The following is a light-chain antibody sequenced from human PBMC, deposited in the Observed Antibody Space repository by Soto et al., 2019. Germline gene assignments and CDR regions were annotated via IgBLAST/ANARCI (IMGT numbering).Light chain of an antibody. CDR1: QSISSW. V-gene: IGKV1-5*01. Sequence: DIQMTPSPSTLSASVGDRVTITCLASQSISSWLAWYQQKPGKAPKLLIYDAASLESGVPSRFSGSGSGTEFTLTISSLQPDDFATYYCQQYNSYSRTFGGGTKVDI. CDR2: DAA. J-gene: IGKJ4*01. CDR3: QQYNSYSRT.